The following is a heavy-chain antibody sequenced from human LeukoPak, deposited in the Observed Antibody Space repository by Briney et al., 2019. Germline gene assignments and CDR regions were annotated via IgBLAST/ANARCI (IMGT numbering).Heavy chain of an antibody. CDR3: AARGPSSGYYY. Sequence: GGSLRLSCAASGFTFSSYEMNWVRQAPGKGLEWVSSISGSGAGTYYADSVKGRFTISRDNSKSTLYLQMNSLRAEDTAVYYCAARGPSSGYYYWGQGTLVTVSS. D-gene: IGHD3-22*01. CDR1: GFTFSSYE. V-gene: IGHV3-23*01. J-gene: IGHJ4*02. CDR2: ISGSGAGT.